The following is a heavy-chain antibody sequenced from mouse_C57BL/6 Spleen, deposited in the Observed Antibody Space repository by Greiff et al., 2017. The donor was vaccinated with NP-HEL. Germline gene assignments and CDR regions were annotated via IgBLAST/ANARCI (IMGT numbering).Heavy chain of an antibody. CDR1: GYTFTSYW. CDR2: IYPGSGST. D-gene: IGHD1-1*01. V-gene: IGHV1-55*01. CDR3: ARYGRSQAMDY. J-gene: IGHJ4*01. Sequence: QVQLQQPGAELVKPGASVTMSCKASGYTFTSYWITWVKQRPGQGLEWIGDIYPGSGSTNYNAQFQSKATLTVDTSSSTAYMQLSSLTSEDSAVYYCARYGRSQAMDYWGQGTSVTVSS.